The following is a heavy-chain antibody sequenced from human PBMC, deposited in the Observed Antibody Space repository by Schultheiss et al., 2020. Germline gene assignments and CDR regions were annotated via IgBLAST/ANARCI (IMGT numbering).Heavy chain of an antibody. CDR3: ARELRLTGYYFFDY. CDR2: INHSGST. CDR1: GGSFSGYY. V-gene: IGHV4-34*01. J-gene: IGHJ4*02. D-gene: IGHD3-9*01. Sequence: SETLSLTCAVYGGSFSGYYWSWIRQPPGKGLEWIGEINHSGSTNYNPSLKSRVTISVDTSKNQFSLKLSSVTAADTAVYYCARELRLTGYYFFDYWGQGTLVTVSS.